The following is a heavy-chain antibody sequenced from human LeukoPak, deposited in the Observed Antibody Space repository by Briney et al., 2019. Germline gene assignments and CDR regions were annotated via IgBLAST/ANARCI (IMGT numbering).Heavy chain of an antibody. Sequence: GASVKVSCKASGYTFTGYYMHWVRQAPGQGLEWMGWINPNSGGTNYAQKFQGRVTMTRDTSISTAYMELSRLRSDDTAVYYCARRKGLLWFRELFYWGQGTLVTVSS. V-gene: IGHV1-2*02. CDR3: ARRKGLLWFRELFY. CDR2: INPNSGGT. D-gene: IGHD3-10*01. CDR1: GYTFTGYY. J-gene: IGHJ4*02.